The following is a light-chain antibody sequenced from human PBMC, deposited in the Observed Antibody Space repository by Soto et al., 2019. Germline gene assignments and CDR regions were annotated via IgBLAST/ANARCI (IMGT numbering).Light chain of an antibody. CDR2: SDN. CDR3: AAWDYSLDGLV. Sequence: QSVLTQPPSASGTPGQRVTISCSGGSSNIGINTVNWYQQLPGTAPKLLIYSDNQRPSGVPDRFSGSKSGTSASLTISGLQSEDEADYSCAAWDYSLDGLVFGGGTKLTVL. V-gene: IGLV1-44*01. CDR1: SSNIGINT. J-gene: IGLJ2*01.